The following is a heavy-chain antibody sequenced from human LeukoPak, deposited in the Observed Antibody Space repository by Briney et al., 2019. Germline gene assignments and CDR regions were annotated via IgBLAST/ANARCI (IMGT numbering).Heavy chain of an antibody. CDR2: ISYDGSNK. CDR1: GFTFSSYA. J-gene: IGHJ4*02. V-gene: IGHV3-30-3*01. CDR3: AREASGSSWTPYYFGY. Sequence: PGGSLRLSCAASGFTFSSYAMHWVRQAPGKGLEWVAVISYDGSNKYYADSVKGRFTISRDNSKNTLYLQMNSLRAENTAVYYCAREASGSSWTPYYFGYWGQGTLVTVSS. D-gene: IGHD3-10*01.